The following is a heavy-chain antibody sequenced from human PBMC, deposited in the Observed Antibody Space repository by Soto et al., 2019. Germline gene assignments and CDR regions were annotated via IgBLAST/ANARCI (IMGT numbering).Heavy chain of an antibody. Sequence: QITLKESGPTLVKVTQTVTLTCTFSGFSLSSTGVGVGWIRQPPGKALEGLALIDWNDDKRYNPSLKSRLTIAKDTSKDQVVLTLTNMGPVDTATYYCARSGRNSGFFYYDYWGQGTLVTVSS. CDR3: ARSGRNSGFFYYDY. CDR2: IDWNDDK. CDR1: GFSLSSTGVG. V-gene: IGHV2-5*01. D-gene: IGHD3-22*01. J-gene: IGHJ4*02.